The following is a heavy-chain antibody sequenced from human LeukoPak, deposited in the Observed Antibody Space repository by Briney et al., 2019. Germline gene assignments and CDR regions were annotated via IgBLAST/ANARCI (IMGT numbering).Heavy chain of an antibody. V-gene: IGHV3-30*04. CDR1: GFTFSGYA. Sequence: GRSLRLSCAASGFTFSGYAMHWVRQAPSKGLEWVAVISYDGNYIYYADSVKGRFTISRDNSKNTLYLQVNSLRAEDTAVYYCARPDRMATISDSGSFDYGGQGTLATVSS. D-gene: IGHD5-24*01. CDR3: ARPDRMATISDSGSFDY. CDR2: ISYDGNYI. J-gene: IGHJ4*02.